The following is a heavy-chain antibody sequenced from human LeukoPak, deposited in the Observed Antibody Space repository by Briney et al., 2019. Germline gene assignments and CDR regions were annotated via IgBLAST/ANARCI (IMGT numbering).Heavy chain of an antibody. CDR3: ARDRSPGNFDY. CDR1: GFTFSSYS. CDR2: ISSSSTYI. Sequence: GGSLRLSCAASGFTFSSYSMNWVRQAPGKGLEWVSSISSSSTYINYADSVKGRFTISRDNAKNSLYLQMNSLRAEDTAVYYCARDRSPGNFDYWGQGTLVTVSS. V-gene: IGHV3-21*01. J-gene: IGHJ4*02. D-gene: IGHD3-10*01.